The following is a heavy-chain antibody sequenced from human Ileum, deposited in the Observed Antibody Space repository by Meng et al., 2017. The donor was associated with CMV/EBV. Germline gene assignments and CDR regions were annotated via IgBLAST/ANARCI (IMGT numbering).Heavy chain of an antibody. Sequence: ISSGGYYWSWIRQHPGKGLEWIGYIYYSGSTYYNPSLKSRVTISVDTSKNQFSLKLSSVTAADTAVYYCARETVAGDGYNYVNYFDYWGQGTLVTVSS. CDR1: ISSGGYY. CDR3: ARETVAGDGYNYVNYFDY. D-gene: IGHD5-24*01. J-gene: IGHJ4*02. V-gene: IGHV4-31*02. CDR2: IYYSGST.